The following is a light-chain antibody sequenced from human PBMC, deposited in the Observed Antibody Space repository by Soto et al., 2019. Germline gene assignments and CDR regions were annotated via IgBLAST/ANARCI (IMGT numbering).Light chain of an antibody. CDR1: QSVSSN. Sequence: EIVMTQSPATLSVSPGERATLSCRASQSVSSNLAWYQQKPGQAPRLLIYGASTRATGIPARFSGSGSVTEVTLTVSNLQCEDFAVYYCQQYNNWPRSFGQGTKLEIK. CDR2: GAS. V-gene: IGKV3-15*01. CDR3: QQYNNWPRS. J-gene: IGKJ2*01.